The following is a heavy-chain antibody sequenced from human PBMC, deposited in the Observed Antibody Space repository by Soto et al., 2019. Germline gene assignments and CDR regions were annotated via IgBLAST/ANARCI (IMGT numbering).Heavy chain of an antibody. V-gene: IGHV1-69*13. CDR3: ARLAARPGVRGYSYPPFDY. CDR2: IIPIFGTA. J-gene: IGHJ4*02. D-gene: IGHD5-18*01. Sequence: GASVKVSCKASGGTFSSYAISWVRQAPGQGLEWMGGIIPIFGTANYAQKFQGRVTITADESTSTAYMELSSLRSEDTAVYYCARLAARPGVRGYSYPPFDYWGQGTLVTVS. CDR1: GGTFSSYA.